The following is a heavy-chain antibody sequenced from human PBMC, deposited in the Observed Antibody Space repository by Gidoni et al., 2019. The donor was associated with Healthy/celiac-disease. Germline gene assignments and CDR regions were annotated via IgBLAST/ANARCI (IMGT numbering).Heavy chain of an antibody. J-gene: IGHJ4*02. CDR1: GFSFSRDA. CDR3: AKDHGLGATMYYFDY. CDR2: SSGSGGST. V-gene: IGHV3-23*01. D-gene: IGHD1-26*01. Sequence: EVQLLESGGGLVQPGGPLRLSCAASGFSFSRDAMSCVRQAPGKGVEWVSASSGSGGSTYYADSVKGRFTISRDNSKNTLYLQMNSLRAEDTAVYYCAKDHGLGATMYYFDYWGQGTLVTVSS.